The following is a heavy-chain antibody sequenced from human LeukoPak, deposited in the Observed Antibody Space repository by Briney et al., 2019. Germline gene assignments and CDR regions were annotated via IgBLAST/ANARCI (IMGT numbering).Heavy chain of an antibody. D-gene: IGHD6-13*01. J-gene: IGHJ6*02. CDR2: ISSSGNTI. CDR1: RFTFGNYE. CDR3: ARDSSSWPLGMDV. V-gene: IGHV3-48*03. Sequence: GGSLRLSCAASRFTFGNYEMNWVRQAPGKGLEWLSYISSSGNTIYYADSVKGRFTMSRDNAKNALYLQMNSLRVEDTALYYCARDSSSWPLGMDVWGQGTTVTVS.